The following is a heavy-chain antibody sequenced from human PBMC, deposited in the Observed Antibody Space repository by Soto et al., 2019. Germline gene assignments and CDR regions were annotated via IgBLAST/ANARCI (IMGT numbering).Heavy chain of an antibody. V-gene: IGHV1-8*01. CDR3: ARCRAWRDY. J-gene: IGHJ4*02. CDR1: GYTFTNYD. CDR2: MDRISGKT. Sequence: QVQLVQSGAEVKKPGASVKVSCKASGYTFTNYDINWVRQAPGQGLEWMGWMDRISGKTDYAQKFQGRVTITRNTSISTAYLELSSLSSEDTAVDYCARCRAWRDYWGQGTMVTVSS.